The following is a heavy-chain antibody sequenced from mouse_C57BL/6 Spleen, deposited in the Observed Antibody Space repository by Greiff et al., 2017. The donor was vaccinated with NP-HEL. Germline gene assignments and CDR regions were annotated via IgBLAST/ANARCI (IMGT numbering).Heavy chain of an antibody. CDR2: IDPANGNT. Sequence: VQLKQSVAELVRPGASVKLSCTASGFNIKNTYMHWVKQRPEQGLEWIGRIDPANGNTKYAPKFQGKATITADTSSNTAYLQLSSLTSEDTAIYYCAPYYGSSYWYFDVWGTGTTVTVSS. V-gene: IGHV14-3*01. J-gene: IGHJ1*03. CDR3: APYYGSSYWYFDV. D-gene: IGHD1-1*01. CDR1: GFNIKNTY.